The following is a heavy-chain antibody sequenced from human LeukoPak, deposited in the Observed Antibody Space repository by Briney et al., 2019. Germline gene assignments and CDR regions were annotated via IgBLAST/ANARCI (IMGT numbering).Heavy chain of an antibody. CDR3: AKTPSPRSGWLDYFDY. V-gene: IGHV3-48*01. CDR1: GFTFSSYA. D-gene: IGHD6-19*01. J-gene: IGHJ4*02. CDR2: ITITSDTI. Sequence: PGGSLRLSCAASGFTFSSYAMHWVRQAPGKGLEWLSYITITSDTIYYADSVKGRFTISRDNSKNTLYLQMNSLRAEDTAVYYCAKTPSPRSGWLDYFDYWGQGTLVTVCS.